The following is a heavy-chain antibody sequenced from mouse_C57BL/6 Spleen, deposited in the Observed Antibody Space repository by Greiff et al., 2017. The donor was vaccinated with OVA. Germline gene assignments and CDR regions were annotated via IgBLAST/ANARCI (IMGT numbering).Heavy chain of an antibody. CDR1: GYTFTSYW. V-gene: IGHV1-50*01. Sequence: VQLKQPGAELVKPGASVKLSCKASGYTFTSYWMQWVKQRPGQGLEWIGEIDPSDSYTNYNQKFKGKATLTVDTSSSTAYMQLSSLTSEDSAVYYCAGIYYGNYYAMDYWGQGTSVTVSS. CDR2: IDPSDSYT. CDR3: AGIYYGNYYAMDY. D-gene: IGHD2-1*01. J-gene: IGHJ4*01.